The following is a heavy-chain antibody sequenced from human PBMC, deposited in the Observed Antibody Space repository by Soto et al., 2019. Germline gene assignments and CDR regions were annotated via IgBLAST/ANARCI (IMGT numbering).Heavy chain of an antibody. J-gene: IGHJ4*02. CDR1: GGSLSNIT. Sequence: QVQLVQSGAEVKKPGSSVRVSCKISGGSLSNITVSWVRQAPGLGLEWMGRVNPLLGTANYAQKFQGRVTLSADRSTITAYMDMTSLTSDDTAMYYCARLPLDSWGQGTLVTVSS. V-gene: IGHV1-69*08. CDR3: ARLPLDS. CDR2: VNPLLGTA.